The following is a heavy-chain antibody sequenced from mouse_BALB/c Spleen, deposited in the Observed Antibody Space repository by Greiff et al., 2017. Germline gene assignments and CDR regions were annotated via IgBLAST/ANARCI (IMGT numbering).Heavy chain of an antibody. D-gene: IGHD1-1*01. CDR2: ISSGGGST. J-gene: IGHJ3*01. CDR1: GFAFSSYD. Sequence: DVQLVESGGGLVKPGGSLKLSCAASGFAFSSYDMSWVRQTPEKRLEWVAYISSGGGSTYYPDTVKGRFTISRDNAKNTLYLQMSSLKSEDTAMYYCARHPGSSYPAWFAYWGQGTLVTVSA. V-gene: IGHV5-12-1*01. CDR3: ARHPGSSYPAWFAY.